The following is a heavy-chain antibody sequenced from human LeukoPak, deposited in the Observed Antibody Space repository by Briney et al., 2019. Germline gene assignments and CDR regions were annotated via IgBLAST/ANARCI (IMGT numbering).Heavy chain of an antibody. J-gene: IGHJ4*02. Sequence: SETLSLTCTVSGGSISSYYWSWIRQPPGKGLEWIGYIYYSGSTNYNPSLTSRVTISVDTSKNQFSLKLSSVAAADTAVYYCAGNYYDILTGYYPHFDYWGQGTLVTVSS. D-gene: IGHD3-9*01. CDR3: AGNYYDILTGYYPHFDY. CDR1: GGSISSYY. CDR2: IYYSGST. V-gene: IGHV4-59*01.